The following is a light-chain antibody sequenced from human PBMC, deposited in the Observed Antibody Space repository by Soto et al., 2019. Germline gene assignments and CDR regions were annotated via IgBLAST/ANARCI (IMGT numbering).Light chain of an antibody. Sequence: GDRVTITCRASQGISSALAWYQQKPGQAPKLLIYDASSLESGVPSRFSGSGSGTDFTLTISSLQPEDFATDYCQQFNSYPRTFGPGTKVDIK. V-gene: IGKV1-13*02. CDR3: QQFNSYPRT. J-gene: IGKJ3*01. CDR2: DAS. CDR1: QGISSA.